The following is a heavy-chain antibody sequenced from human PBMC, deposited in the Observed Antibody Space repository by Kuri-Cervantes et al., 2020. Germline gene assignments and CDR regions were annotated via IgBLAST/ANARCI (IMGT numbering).Heavy chain of an antibody. CDR2: ISYDGSNK. CDR3: ARDREVYYGSGSSPYWYYGMDV. Sequence: GESLKISCAASGFTFSSYAMHWVRQAPGKGLEWVAVISYDGSNKYYADSVKGRFTISRDNSKNTLYLQMNSLRAEDTAVYHCARDREVYYGSGSSPYWYYGMDVWGQGTTVTVSS. V-gene: IGHV3-30-3*01. CDR1: GFTFSSYA. D-gene: IGHD3-10*01. J-gene: IGHJ6*02.